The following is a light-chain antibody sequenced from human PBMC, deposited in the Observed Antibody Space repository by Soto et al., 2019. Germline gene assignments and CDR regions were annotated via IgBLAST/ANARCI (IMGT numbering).Light chain of an antibody. V-gene: IGKV3-15*01. CDR3: LQYNQWPIT. CDR1: QSVGST. J-gene: IGKJ5*01. CDR2: GAS. Sequence: EIVMTQSPATLSVSPGERATLSCRASQSVGSTLAWYQQKPGQAPRLLIYGASTRATSISARFSGSGSATDFTLTISSLQSEDFAVYYCLQYNQWPITFGQGTRLEIK.